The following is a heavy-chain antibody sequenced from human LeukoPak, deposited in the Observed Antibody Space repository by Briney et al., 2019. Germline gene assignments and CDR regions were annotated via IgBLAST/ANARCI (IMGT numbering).Heavy chain of an antibody. CDR2: IIPIFGTA. Sequence: GASVKVSCTASGYTFTSYGISWVRQAPGQGLEWMGGIIPIFGTANYAQKFQGRVTITADESTSTAYMELSSLRSEDTAVYYCARDQSRDGYKFDYWGQGTLVTVSS. D-gene: IGHD5-24*01. J-gene: IGHJ4*02. CDR1: GYTFTSYG. CDR3: ARDQSRDGYKFDY. V-gene: IGHV1-69*13.